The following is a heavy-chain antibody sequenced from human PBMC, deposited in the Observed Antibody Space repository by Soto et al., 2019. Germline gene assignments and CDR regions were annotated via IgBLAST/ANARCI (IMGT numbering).Heavy chain of an antibody. V-gene: IGHV4-59*01. D-gene: IGHD4-4*01. Sequence: QVQLQESGPGLVKPSETLSLTCTVSGGSISSYYWSWIRQPPGKGLEWIGYIYYSGSTNYNPSLKSRVTISVDTSKNQFSLKLSSVTATDTAVYYCARLYSNYGFKYYYYYYGMDVWGQGTTVTVSS. CDR2: IYYSGST. CDR1: GGSISSYY. CDR3: ARLYSNYGFKYYYYYYGMDV. J-gene: IGHJ6*02.